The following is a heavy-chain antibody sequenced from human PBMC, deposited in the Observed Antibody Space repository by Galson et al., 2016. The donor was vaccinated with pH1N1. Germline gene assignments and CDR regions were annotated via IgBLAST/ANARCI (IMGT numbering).Heavy chain of an antibody. CDR1: GFTFNNYA. J-gene: IGHJ2*01. CDR2: ISATGGST. CDR3: AKDLVRSVPHQGYLDL. Sequence: SLRLSCAASGFTFNNYAMSWVRLAPGKGLQWVSTISATGGSTYYVDSVKGRFTISRDNSRNTLHLQMNGLRDEDTALYWCAKDLVRSVPHQGYLDLWGRGTLVTVSS. D-gene: IGHD2-2*01. V-gene: IGHV3-23*01.